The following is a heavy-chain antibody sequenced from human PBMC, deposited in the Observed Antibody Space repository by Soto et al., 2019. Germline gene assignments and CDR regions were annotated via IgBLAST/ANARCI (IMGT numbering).Heavy chain of an antibody. D-gene: IGHD1-20*01. J-gene: IGHJ4*02. CDR3: AKRGSITGATYFDY. Sequence: EVQLLESGGGLVQPGGSLRLSCAASGCTFSSYDMSWVRQAPGKGLEWVSASSGRGGSTYYADSVKGRFTISRDNSKDTLYLQMNSLRAEDTAVYYCAKRGSITGATYFDYWGQGTLVTVSS. CDR1: GCTFSSYD. CDR2: SSGRGGST. V-gene: IGHV3-23*01.